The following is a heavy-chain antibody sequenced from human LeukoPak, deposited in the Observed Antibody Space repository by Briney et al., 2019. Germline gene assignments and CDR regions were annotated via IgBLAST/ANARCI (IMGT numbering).Heavy chain of an antibody. Sequence: GGSLRLSCAVSGFTFSSYSMNWVRQAPGKGLEWVSYISSTSSTIYYADSVKGRFTISRDNAKNSLYLQMNSLRAEDTAVYYCARIYNFSSWYYDYWGQGTLVTVSS. CDR2: ISSTSSTI. CDR1: GFTFSSYS. CDR3: ARIYNFSSWYYDY. V-gene: IGHV3-48*04. D-gene: IGHD6-13*01. J-gene: IGHJ4*02.